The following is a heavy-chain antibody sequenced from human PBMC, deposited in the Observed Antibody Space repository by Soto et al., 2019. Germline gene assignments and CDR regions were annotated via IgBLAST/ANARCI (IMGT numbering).Heavy chain of an antibody. V-gene: IGHV4-59*08. J-gene: IGHJ5*02. CDR3: AKHWFPDGSGPFDP. D-gene: IGHD3-10*01. CDR1: GGSISSYY. Sequence: VQLQESGPGLVKPSETLSLTCTVSGGSISSYYWSWIRQPPGKGLEWIGYIYNSGSTNYNPSLKSRVSISINTSKNQFSLKLSSVTAADTAVYYCAKHWFPDGSGPFDPWGQGTLVTVSS. CDR2: IYNSGST.